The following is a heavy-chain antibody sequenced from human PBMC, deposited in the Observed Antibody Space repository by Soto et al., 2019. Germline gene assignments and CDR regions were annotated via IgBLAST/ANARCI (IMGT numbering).Heavy chain of an antibody. D-gene: IGHD6-19*01. V-gene: IGHV4-59*01. CDR1: GGSISSYY. CDR3: ARVDSIAVAVYYFDY. CDR2: IYYSGST. J-gene: IGHJ4*02. Sequence: QVQLQESGPGLAKPSETLSLTCTVSGGSISSYYWSWIRQPPGKGLEWIGYIYYSGSTNYNPSLKSRVTISVDTSKNQFSLKLSSVTAADTAVYYCARVDSIAVAVYYFDYWGQGTLVTVSS.